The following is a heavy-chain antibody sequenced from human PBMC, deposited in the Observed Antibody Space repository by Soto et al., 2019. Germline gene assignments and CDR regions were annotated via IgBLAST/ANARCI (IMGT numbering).Heavy chain of an antibody. CDR2: ISSSSSTI. D-gene: IGHD3-10*01. CDR1: GFTFSSYS. Sequence: EVQLVVSGGGLVQPGGSLRLSCAASGFTFSSYSMNWVRQAPGKGLEWVSYISSSSSTIYYADSVKGRFTISRDNAKNSLYLQMNSLRDEDTAVYYCAREIPSRGAGWFDPWGQGTLVTVSS. J-gene: IGHJ5*02. V-gene: IGHV3-48*02. CDR3: AREIPSRGAGWFDP.